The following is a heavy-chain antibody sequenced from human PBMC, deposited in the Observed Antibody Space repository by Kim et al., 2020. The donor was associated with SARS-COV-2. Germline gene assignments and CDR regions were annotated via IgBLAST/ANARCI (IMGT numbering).Heavy chain of an antibody. CDR3: ARDTDYDFWSGYKASFDY. CDR2: ISSSSSTI. V-gene: IGHV3-48*02. J-gene: IGHJ4*02. D-gene: IGHD3-3*01. Sequence: GGSLRLSCAASGFTFSSYSMNWVRQAPGKWLEWVSYISSSSSTIYYADSVKGRFTISRDNAKNSLYLQMNSLRDEDTAVYYCARDTDYDFWSGYKASFDYWGQGTLVTVSS. CDR1: GFTFSSYS.